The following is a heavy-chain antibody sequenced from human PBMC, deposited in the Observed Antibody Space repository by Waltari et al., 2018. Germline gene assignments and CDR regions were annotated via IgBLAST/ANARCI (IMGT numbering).Heavy chain of an antibody. Sequence: EVQVVESGGGLVQPGGSLRIPCAGSGFPFRTYSIKWVRQAPGKGLEWVSYISSSSSTIYYADSVKGRFTISRDNAKNSLYLHMNSLRAEDTAVYYCARGPTRAFDIWGQGTVVTVSS. CDR2: ISSSSSTI. J-gene: IGHJ3*02. CDR1: GFPFRTYS. CDR3: ARGPTRAFDI. V-gene: IGHV3-48*04.